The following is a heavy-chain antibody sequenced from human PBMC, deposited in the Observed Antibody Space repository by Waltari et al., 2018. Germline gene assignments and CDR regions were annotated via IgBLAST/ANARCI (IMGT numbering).Heavy chain of an antibody. CDR1: GGSISSGGYY. CDR3: ARTARSSRKLDY. CDR2: IYYSGST. Sequence: QVQLQESGPGLVKPSQTLSLTCTVSGGSISSGGYYWSWIRQHPGKGLEWIGYIYYSGSTYYNPSLKSRVTISVDTSKNQFSLKLRSDDTAVYYCARTARSSRKLDYWGQGTLVTVSS. J-gene: IGHJ4*02. D-gene: IGHD2-21*02. V-gene: IGHV4-31*03.